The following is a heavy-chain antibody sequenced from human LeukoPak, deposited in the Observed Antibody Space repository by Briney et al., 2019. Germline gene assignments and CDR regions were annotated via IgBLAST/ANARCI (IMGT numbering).Heavy chain of an antibody. D-gene: IGHD3-10*01. Sequence: GGSLRLSCAVSGFTFSRHWMSWVRQAPGKGLEWLANIKQDGSEKYYVDPVEGRFTTSRDNAKNSLYLQMNSLRAEDTAVYYCARSYYGSGTSYGMDVWGQGTTVTVSS. CDR2: IKQDGSEK. CDR3: ARSYYGSGTSYGMDV. CDR1: GFTFSRHW. V-gene: IGHV3-7*01. J-gene: IGHJ6*02.